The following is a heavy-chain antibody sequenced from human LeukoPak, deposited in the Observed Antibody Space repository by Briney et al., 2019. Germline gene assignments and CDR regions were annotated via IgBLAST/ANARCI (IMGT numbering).Heavy chain of an antibody. Sequence: GGSLRLSCSVSGLTFSTYVMHWVRQAPGKGLEYVSAISSNGDNTYYADSVKGRFTISRDNPKNTLYLQMSSLRADDTAVYYCVRGTGYWGQGTLVTVSS. J-gene: IGHJ4*02. CDR3: VRGTGY. V-gene: IGHV3-64D*06. CDR2: ISSNGDNT. CDR1: GLTFSTYV.